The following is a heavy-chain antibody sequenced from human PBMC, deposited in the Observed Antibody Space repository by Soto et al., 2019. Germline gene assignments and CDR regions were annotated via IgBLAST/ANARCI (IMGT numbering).Heavy chain of an antibody. V-gene: IGHV3-23*01. Sequence: GGSLRLSCAASGFTFSSYAMSWVRQAPGKGLEWVSAISGSGGSTYYADSVKGRLTISRDNSKNTLYLQMKSLRAEDTAVYYCAKYFRDYYFDYWGQGTLVTVSS. CDR2: ISGSGGST. D-gene: IGHD3-10*01. J-gene: IGHJ4*02. CDR3: AKYFRDYYFDY. CDR1: GFTFSSYA.